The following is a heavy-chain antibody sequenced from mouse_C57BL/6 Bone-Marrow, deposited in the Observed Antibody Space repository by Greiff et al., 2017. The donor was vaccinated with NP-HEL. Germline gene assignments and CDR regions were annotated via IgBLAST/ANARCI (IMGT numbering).Heavy chain of an antibody. J-gene: IGHJ4*01. CDR3: ARGRLLLPDY. CDR1: GYTFTDYY. D-gene: IGHD2-1*01. V-gene: IGHV1-26*01. Sequence: EVQLQQSGPELVKPGASVKISCKASGYTFTDYYMNWVKQSHGKSLEWIGDINPNNGGTSYNQKFKGKATLTVDKSSSTAYMELRSLTSEDSAVYYCARGRLLLPDYWGQGTSVTVSS. CDR2: INPNNGGT.